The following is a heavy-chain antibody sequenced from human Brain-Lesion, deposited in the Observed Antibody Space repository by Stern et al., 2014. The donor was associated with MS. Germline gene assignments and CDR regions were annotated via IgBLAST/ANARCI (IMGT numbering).Heavy chain of an antibody. CDR2: INPNPGGT. CDR3: ARDQRGITIFGVVTDYYYLGMDV. Sequence: QMQLMQSGAEVKKPGASVKVSCKTSGYIFTGYYIHWVRQAPGQGLEWMAWINPNPGGTKYAQKFQGRVTMSRDTSISTAYVELSSLTSDDTAVYYCARDQRGITIFGVVTDYYYLGMDVWGQGTTVTVSS. CDR1: GYIFTGYY. V-gene: IGHV1-2*02. J-gene: IGHJ6*02. D-gene: IGHD3-3*01.